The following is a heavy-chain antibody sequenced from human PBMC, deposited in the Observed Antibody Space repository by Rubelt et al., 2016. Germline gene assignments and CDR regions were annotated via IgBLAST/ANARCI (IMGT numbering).Heavy chain of an antibody. Sequence: VQLLESGGGLVQPGGSLRLSCAASGFTFSSYAMNWVRQAPGKGLEWVSTITAGGYSTYYADSVKGRFTISRGNSKNTLYLQMNSLRAENTAVSYCAKGRRSGYYFDYWGQGTLVTVSS. CDR1: GFTFSSYA. V-gene: IGHV3-23*01. CDR2: ITAGGYST. J-gene: IGHJ4*02. CDR3: AKGRRSGYYFDY.